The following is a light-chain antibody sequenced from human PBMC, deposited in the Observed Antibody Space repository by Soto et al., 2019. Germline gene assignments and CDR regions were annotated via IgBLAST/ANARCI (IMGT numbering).Light chain of an antibody. CDR1: ESVSSSY. V-gene: IGKV3-20*01. CDR2: GAS. CDR3: HHYGSSPHT. Sequence: EIVLTQSPGTLSLSPGERATLSCRARESVSSSYLTWYQQKPGQTPRLLICGASSRATGIPDRFSGSGSGTDFTLTISRLEPEDFAVYYCHHYGSSPHTFGQGTKLEIK. J-gene: IGKJ2*01.